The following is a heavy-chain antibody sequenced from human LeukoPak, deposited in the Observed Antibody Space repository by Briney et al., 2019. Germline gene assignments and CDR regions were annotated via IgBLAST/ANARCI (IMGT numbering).Heavy chain of an antibody. CDR1: GGSISSYY. D-gene: IGHD2-21*02. CDR2: IYYSGST. J-gene: IGHJ4*02. V-gene: IGHV4-59*08. CDR3: ARGAYCGTGCFWYFDF. Sequence: SETLSLTCTVSGGSISSYYWSWIRQPPGKGLEWIGYIYYSGSTNYNPSLKSRVTISVDTSKNQFSLKLSSVTAADAAVYYCARGAYCGTGCFWYFDFWGQGSLVTVSS.